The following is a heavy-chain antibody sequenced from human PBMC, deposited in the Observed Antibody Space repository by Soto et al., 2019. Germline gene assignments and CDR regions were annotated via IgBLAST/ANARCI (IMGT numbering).Heavy chain of an antibody. V-gene: IGHV4-59*12. CDR3: ARVRYYYGSGTYYGWFDP. Sequence: SETLSLTCTVSGGSISSYYWSWIRQPPGKGLEWIGYIYYTGSTNYNPSLKSRVTISVDTSKNQFSLKLTSVTAADTAVYYCARVRYYYGSGTYYGWFDPWGQGTLVTVSS. CDR2: IYYTGST. J-gene: IGHJ5*02. D-gene: IGHD3-10*01. CDR1: GGSISSYY.